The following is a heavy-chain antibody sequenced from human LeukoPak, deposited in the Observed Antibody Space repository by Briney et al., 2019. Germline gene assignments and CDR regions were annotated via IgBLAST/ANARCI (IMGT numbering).Heavy chain of an antibody. D-gene: IGHD3-10*01. J-gene: IGHJ4*02. V-gene: IGHV1-69*04. CDR3: AALDYYGSGSYYNDANY. Sequence: SGGSLRLSCAASGFTFSSYAISWVRQAPGQGLEWMGRIIPILGVANYAQKFQGRVTITADKSTSTAYMELSSLRSEDTAVYYCAALDYYGSGSYYNDANYWGQGTLVTVSS. CDR2: IIPILGVA. CDR1: GFTFSSYA.